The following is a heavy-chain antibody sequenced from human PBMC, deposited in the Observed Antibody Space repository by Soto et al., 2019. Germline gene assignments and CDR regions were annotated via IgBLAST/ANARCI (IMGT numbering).Heavy chain of an antibody. CDR1: GFTFGSYW. V-gene: IGHV3-74*01. Sequence: EVQLVEYGGGLVQPGGSLRVYCAASGFTFGSYWMNWVRQAPGKGLGWVSRIDSDGSSTTYADSVKGRFTTSRDNAKNTLYLQMSSLRVEDTAVYYCARGRPYGMDVWGQGTTVTVSS. J-gene: IGHJ6*02. CDR2: IDSDGSST. CDR3: ARGRPYGMDV.